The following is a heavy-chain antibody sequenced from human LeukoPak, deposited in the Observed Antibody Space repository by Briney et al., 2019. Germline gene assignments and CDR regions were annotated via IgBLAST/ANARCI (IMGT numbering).Heavy chain of an antibody. D-gene: IGHD6-19*01. V-gene: IGHV3-7*01. CDR3: ARDAGYGWYPG. CDR2: INQNGGEK. J-gene: IGHJ4*02. CDR1: GFTLTSYW. Sequence: GGSLRLSCAASGFTLTSYWMRWVRQAPGKGREWVANINQNGGEKYYVDSVKGRFTISRDNAKNSLYLQMNSLRAEDTAVYYCARDAGYGWYPGWGQGTLVTVSS.